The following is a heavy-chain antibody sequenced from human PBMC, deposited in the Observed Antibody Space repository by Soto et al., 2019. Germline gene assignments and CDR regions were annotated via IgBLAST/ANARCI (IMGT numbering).Heavy chain of an antibody. Sequence: PSETLSLTCIVSGDSISSYGYCWSWIRQRPGKGLEWIGYICYGGSTYYNPSLKSRVTISVATSNDRFSLNLNSVTAADTAVYYCARVWLRGLYSDHDAGFDPWGQGTMVTVSS. J-gene: IGHJ5*02. CDR3: ARVWLRGLYSDHDAGFDP. CDR2: ICYGGST. V-gene: IGHV4-31*03. D-gene: IGHD3-10*01. CDR1: GDSISSYGYC.